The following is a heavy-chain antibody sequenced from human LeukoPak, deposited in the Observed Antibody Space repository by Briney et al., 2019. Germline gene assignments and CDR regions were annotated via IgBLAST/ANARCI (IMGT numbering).Heavy chain of an antibody. J-gene: IGHJ5*01. D-gene: IGHD3-10*01. CDR3: ARGRRFNYYGSGSYYNSNWFDY. CDR2: INHSGST. V-gene: IGHV4-34*01. CDR1: GGSFSGYY. Sequence: SETLSLTCAVYGGSFSGYYWSWIRQPPGKGLEWIGEINHSGSTNYNPSLKSRVTISVDTSKNQFSLKLSSVTAADTAVYYCARGRRFNYYGSGSYYNSNWFDYWGQGALVTVSS.